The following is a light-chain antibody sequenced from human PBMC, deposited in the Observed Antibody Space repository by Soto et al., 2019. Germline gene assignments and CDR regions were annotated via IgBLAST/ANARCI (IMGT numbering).Light chain of an antibody. J-gene: IGKJ1*01. CDR3: HKYGNSGGT. CDR2: GTS. Sequence: EIVLTQSPDTLSLSPGERATLSCRASQSVSSSYLAWYQQTPGQAPRLLIYGTSNRATGIPDRFSGSGSGTDFTLTISRLELEDFAVYNCHKYGNSGGTFGKGTKVDIK. V-gene: IGKV3-20*01. CDR1: QSVSSSY.